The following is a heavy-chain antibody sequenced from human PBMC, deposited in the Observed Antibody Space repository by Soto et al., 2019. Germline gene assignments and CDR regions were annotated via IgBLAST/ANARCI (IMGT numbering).Heavy chain of an antibody. V-gene: IGHV1-24*01. D-gene: IGHD4-17*01. CDR2: FDPDEAET. CDR1: GYTLNEVA. Sequence: QVQLVQSGAEVKKPGASVKVSCKVSGYTLNEVAMHWVRQAPGKGLEWLGGFDPDEAETIYAQHFQGRVTMTEDTSTDTGYMELSSLRSEDTALYFCTTYHGDYNFDHWGQGTLFTVSS. CDR3: TTYHGDYNFDH. J-gene: IGHJ5*02.